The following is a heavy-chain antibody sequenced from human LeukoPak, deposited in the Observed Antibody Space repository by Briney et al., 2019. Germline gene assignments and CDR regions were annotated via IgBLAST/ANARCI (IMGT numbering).Heavy chain of an antibody. CDR1: GGSISSGDYY. Sequence: SETLSLTCTVSGGSISSGDYYWSWIRQPPGKCLEWIGYIYYSGSTYYNPSLKSRVTISVDTSKNQFSLKLSSVTAADTAVYYCARGGSSSIQDAFDIWGQGTMVTVSS. V-gene: IGHV4-30-4*01. J-gene: IGHJ3*02. D-gene: IGHD6-6*01. CDR2: IYYSGST. CDR3: ARGGSSSIQDAFDI.